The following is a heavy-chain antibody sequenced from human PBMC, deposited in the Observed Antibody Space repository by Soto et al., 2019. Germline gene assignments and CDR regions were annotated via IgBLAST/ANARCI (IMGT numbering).Heavy chain of an antibody. V-gene: IGHV1-46*01. J-gene: IGHJ3*02. Sequence: ASVKVSCKASGYTFTSYYMHWVRQAPGQGLEWVGVINPSGGSTSYAQKSQGRVTMTRDTSTSTVYMELSSLRSEDTAVYYCARSRLMVYDAFDIWGQGTMVTVSS. CDR3: ARSRLMVYDAFDI. CDR2: INPSGGST. D-gene: IGHD2-8*01. CDR1: GYTFTSYY.